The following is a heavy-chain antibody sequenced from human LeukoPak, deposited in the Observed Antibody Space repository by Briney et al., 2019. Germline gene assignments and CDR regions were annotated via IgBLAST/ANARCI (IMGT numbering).Heavy chain of an antibody. V-gene: IGHV4-34*01. CDR1: GGSFSGYY. J-gene: IGHJ5*02. Sequence: PSETLSLTCAVYGGSFSGYYWSWIRQPPGKGLEWIGEINHSGSTNYNPSLKSRVTISVDTSKNQFSLKLSSVTAADTAVYYCARLWRPDFVVVASTPRNWFDPWGQGTLVTVSS. CDR2: INHSGST. D-gene: IGHD2-2*01. CDR3: ARLWRPDFVVVASTPRNWFDP.